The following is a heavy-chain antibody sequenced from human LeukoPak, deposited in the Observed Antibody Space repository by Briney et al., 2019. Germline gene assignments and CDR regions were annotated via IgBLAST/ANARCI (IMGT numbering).Heavy chain of an antibody. CDR1: GGSLSGYY. CDR2: INHSGST. D-gene: IGHD6-19*01. J-gene: IGHJ4*02. V-gene: IGHV4-34*01. Sequence: SETLSLTCAVYGGSLSGYYWSWIRQPPGKGLEWIGEINHSGSTNYSPSLKSRVTISVDTSKNQFSLKLSSVTAADTAVYYCARDSSGWFRKGFDYWGQGTLVTVSS. CDR3: ARDSSGWFRKGFDY.